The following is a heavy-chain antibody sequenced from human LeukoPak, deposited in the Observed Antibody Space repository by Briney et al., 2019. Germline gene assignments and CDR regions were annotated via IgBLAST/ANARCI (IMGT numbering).Heavy chain of an antibody. CDR1: GYSISSGYY. CDR3: AGHSSGREY. D-gene: IGHD3-22*01. CDR2: IYHSGST. J-gene: IGHJ4*02. Sequence: PSETLSLTXAVSGYSISSGYYWGRIRPPPGKGLEWIGSIYHSGSTYYNPSLKSRVTISVDTAKNQFSLKLSSVTAADTAVYYCAGHSSGREYWGQGTLVTVSS. V-gene: IGHV4-38-2*01.